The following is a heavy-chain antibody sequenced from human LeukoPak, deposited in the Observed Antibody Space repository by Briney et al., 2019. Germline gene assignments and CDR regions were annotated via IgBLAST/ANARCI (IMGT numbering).Heavy chain of an antibody. D-gene: IGHD2/OR15-2a*01. CDR1: GASISRDY. CDR2: IYNGGST. Sequence: SETLSLTCTVSGASISRDYWTWIRQPPGKGLEWIGYIYNGGSTTYSPSLNSRVTISLDTSNNQFSLKLSSVTAADTAVYYCARVRIGIAADAFDIWGQGTMVTVSS. CDR3: ARVRIGIAADAFDI. V-gene: IGHV4-59*12. J-gene: IGHJ3*02.